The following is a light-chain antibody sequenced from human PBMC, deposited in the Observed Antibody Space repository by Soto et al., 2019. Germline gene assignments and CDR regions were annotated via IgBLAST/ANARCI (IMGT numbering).Light chain of an antibody. J-gene: IGLJ2*01. CDR2: DVS. CDR1: SSDVGGYNY. CDR3: SSYTSSSHH. Sequence: QSALTQPASVSGSPGQSITISCTGTSSDVGGYNYVSWYQQHPGKAPKLMIYDVSNRPSGVSNRFSGSKSGNTASLTISGRRAEDEAEYYCSSYTSSSHHFGGGTQLTVL. V-gene: IGLV2-14*01.